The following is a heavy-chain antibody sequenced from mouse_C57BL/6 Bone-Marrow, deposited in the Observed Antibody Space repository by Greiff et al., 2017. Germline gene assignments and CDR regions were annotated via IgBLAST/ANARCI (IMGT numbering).Heavy chain of an antibody. V-gene: IGHV1-76*01. Sequence: QVQLQQSGAELVRPGASVKLSCKASGYTFTDYYINWVKQRPGQGLEWIARIYPGSGNTYYNEKFKGKATLTAEKSSSTAYMQLSSLTSEDSAVYFCEREGYGSSSWYVDVWGTGTTVTVSS. J-gene: IGHJ1*03. CDR2: IYPGSGNT. D-gene: IGHD1-1*01. CDR1: GYTFTDYY. CDR3: EREGYGSSSWYVDV.